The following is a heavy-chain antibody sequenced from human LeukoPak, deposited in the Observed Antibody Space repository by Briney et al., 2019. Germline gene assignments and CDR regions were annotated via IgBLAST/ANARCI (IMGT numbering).Heavy chain of an antibody. CDR3: ARRGCSSTSCYNNWFDP. CDR2: MNPNSGNT. Sequence: ASVEVFCKACGYTFTSYDIHWVRQATGQGLVGVGWMNPNSGNTVYAQKFQGRVTITRNTSISTAYMEQSSLRSEDTAVYYCARRGCSSTSCYNNWFDPWGQGTLVTVSS. V-gene: IGHV1-8*03. J-gene: IGHJ5*02. D-gene: IGHD2-2*02. CDR1: GYTFTSYD.